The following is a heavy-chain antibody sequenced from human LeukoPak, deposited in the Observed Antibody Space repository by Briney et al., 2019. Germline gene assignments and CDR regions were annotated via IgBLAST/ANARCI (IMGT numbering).Heavy chain of an antibody. V-gene: IGHV4-39*01. J-gene: IGHJ4*02. CDR1: GASISSGGYY. CDR2: IYYSGST. Sequence: SETLSLTCAVSGASISSGGYYWGWIRQPPGKGLEWIASIYYSGSTYYNPSLKSRVTISVDTSKNEFSLKLSSVTAADTAVYYCARGLYSSAWYHFDFWGQGTLVTVSS. CDR3: ARGLYSSAWYHFDF. D-gene: IGHD6-19*01.